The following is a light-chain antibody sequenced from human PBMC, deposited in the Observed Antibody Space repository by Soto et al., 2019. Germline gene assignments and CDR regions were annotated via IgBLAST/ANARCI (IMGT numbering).Light chain of an antibody. CDR1: QSLLHSNGYNY. J-gene: IGKJ1*01. V-gene: IGKV2-28*01. CDR2: LGS. CDR3: MQGTHWPHT. Sequence: IVRTQSPLSLPVTPGGPASISCRSSQSLLHSNGYNYLDWYLQEPGQSPQLLIYLGSNRASGVPDRFSGSGSGTDFTLKISRVEAEDVGVYYCMQGTHWPHTFGQGTKVDI.